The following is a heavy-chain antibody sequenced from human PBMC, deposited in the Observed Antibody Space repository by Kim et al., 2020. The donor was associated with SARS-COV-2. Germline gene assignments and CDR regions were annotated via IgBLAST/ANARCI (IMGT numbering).Heavy chain of an antibody. Sequence: GGSLRLSCAASGFTFINYWMHWVRQAPGKGLVWVSRINGDGSTTSHADSVKGLFTISRDNAKNTLYLQMNSLRVEDTALYYCVRRYYDSSGYYYFDNWGQGTPVTVSS. J-gene: IGHJ4*02. CDR1: GFTFINYW. V-gene: IGHV3-74*01. D-gene: IGHD3-22*01. CDR2: INGDGSTT. CDR3: VRRYYDSSGYYYFDN.